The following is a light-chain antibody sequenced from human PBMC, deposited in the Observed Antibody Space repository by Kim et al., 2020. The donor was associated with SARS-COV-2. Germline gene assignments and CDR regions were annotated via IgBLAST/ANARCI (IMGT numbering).Light chain of an antibody. Sequence: IVLTQSPGTLSLSPGERATLSCRASHSVTNNYVAWYQHKPGQPPRFLIYAASRRATGIPDRFSGSGSGTDFTLTISRLESEDFAVYYCQQYVTSLVTVGCGTKVDI. CDR2: AAS. CDR1: HSVTNNY. V-gene: IGKV3-20*01. CDR3: QQYVTSLVT. J-gene: IGKJ3*01.